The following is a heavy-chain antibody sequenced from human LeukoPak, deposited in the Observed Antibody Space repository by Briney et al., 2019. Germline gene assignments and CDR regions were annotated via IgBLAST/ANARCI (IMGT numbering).Heavy chain of an antibody. D-gene: IGHD1-26*01. CDR3: ARESGSYSPAAFDI. CDR1: GGSISSGGYY. J-gene: IGHJ3*02. CDR2: IYYSGST. V-gene: IGHV4-31*03. Sequence: PSQTLSLTCTVSGGSISSGGYYWSWIRQHPGKGLEWTGYIYYSGSTYYNPSLKSRVTISVDTSKNQFSLKLSSVTAADTAVYYCARESGSYSPAAFDIWGQGTMVTVSS.